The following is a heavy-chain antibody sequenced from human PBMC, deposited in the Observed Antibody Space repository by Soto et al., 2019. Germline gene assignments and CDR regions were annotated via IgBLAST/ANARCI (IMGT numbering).Heavy chain of an antibody. CDR2: ISYEGSNK. D-gene: IGHD5-12*01. CDR3: ARDHDGYTVGAYFDY. J-gene: IGHJ4*02. CDR1: GFTFSSYA. Sequence: QVQLVESGGGVVQPGRSLRLSCAASGFTFSSYAMHWVCQASGKGLEWVAVISYEGSNKYYADSVKGRFTISRDNYKNTLYLQMTSLRAEDTAVYYCARDHDGYTVGAYFDYWGQGTLVTVSA. V-gene: IGHV3-30-3*01.